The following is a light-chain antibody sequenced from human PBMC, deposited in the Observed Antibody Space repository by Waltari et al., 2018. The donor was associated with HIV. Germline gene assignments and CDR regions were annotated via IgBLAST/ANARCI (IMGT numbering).Light chain of an antibody. V-gene: IGKV1-17*01. Sequence: DIQMTQSPSSLSASVGDRVTITCQTSQDIRDDLGWYQQKPGKAPQRLIYAASNLQRGVPSRFNGSGSGTEFTLTITSLQTEDSATYYCLQYASYPRITFGQGTRLEI. CDR1: QDIRDD. CDR3: LQYASYPRIT. CDR2: AAS. J-gene: IGKJ5*01.